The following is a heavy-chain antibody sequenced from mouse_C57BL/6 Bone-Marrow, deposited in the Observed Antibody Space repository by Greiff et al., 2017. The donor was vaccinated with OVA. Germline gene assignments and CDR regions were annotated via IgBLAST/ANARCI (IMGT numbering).Heavy chain of an antibody. Sequence: VKLQQSGAELARPGASVKLSCKASGYTFTSYGISWVKQRTGQGLEWIGEIYPRSGNTYYNEKFKGKATLTADKSSSTAYMELRSLTSEDSAVYFCARERKNYYGSSYAYWGQGTTLTVSS. CDR2: IYPRSGNT. CDR3: ARERKNYYGSSYAY. V-gene: IGHV1-81*01. J-gene: IGHJ2*01. D-gene: IGHD1-1*01. CDR1: GYTFTSYG.